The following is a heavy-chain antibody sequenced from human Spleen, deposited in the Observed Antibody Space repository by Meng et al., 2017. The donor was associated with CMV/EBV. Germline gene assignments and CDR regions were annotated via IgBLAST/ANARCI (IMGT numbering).Heavy chain of an antibody. V-gene: IGHV1-2*02. J-gene: IGHJ4*02. Sequence: ASVKVSCKASGYTFTGYYMHWVRQAPGQGLEWMGWINPNSGGTNYAQKFQGRVTMTRDTSISTAYMELSRLRSDDTAVYYCAKVAGDLTFWSFSHTDAYFDSWGQGTLVTVSS. D-gene: IGHD3-3*01. CDR2: INPNSGGT. CDR1: GYTFTGYY. CDR3: AKVAGDLTFWSFSHTDAYFDS.